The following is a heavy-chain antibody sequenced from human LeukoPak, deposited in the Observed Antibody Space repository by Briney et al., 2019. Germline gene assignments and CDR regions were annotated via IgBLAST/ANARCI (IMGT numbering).Heavy chain of an antibody. J-gene: IGHJ3*01. D-gene: IGHD1-1*01. CDR1: GFTFSSHG. Sequence: PGGSLRLSCAASGFTFSSHGMSWVRQAPGKGLEWVSAIGGSDGRTYYADSVKGRFTISRDNAKNSLYLQMDSLRAEDTAVYYRARGSRRVQLPRSYDFDLWGQGTVVTVSS. CDR2: IGGSDGRT. V-gene: IGHV3-23*01. CDR3: ARGSRRVQLPRSYDFDL.